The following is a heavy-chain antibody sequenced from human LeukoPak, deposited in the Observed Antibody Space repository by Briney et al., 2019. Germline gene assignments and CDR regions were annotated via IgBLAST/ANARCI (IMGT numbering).Heavy chain of an antibody. CDR3: AKDRDSSGRWAVP. CDR1: GFTFSSYA. V-gene: IGHV3-30-3*01. Sequence: GGSLRLSCAASGFTFSSYAMHWVRRAPGKGLEWVAVISYDGSNKYYADSVKGRFTISRDNSKNTLYLQMNTLRVEDTAVYYCAKDRDSSGRWAVPWGQGTLVTVSS. J-gene: IGHJ5*02. D-gene: IGHD3-22*01. CDR2: ISYDGSNK.